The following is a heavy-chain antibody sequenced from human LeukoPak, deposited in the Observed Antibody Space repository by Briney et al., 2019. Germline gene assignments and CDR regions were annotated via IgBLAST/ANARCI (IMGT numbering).Heavy chain of an antibody. CDR3: ARMVSSSWDLDY. D-gene: IGHD6-13*01. CDR1: GFSLNTRGMC. CDR2: IDWDDDK. Sequence: SGPTLVNPPQTLTLTCTFSGFSLNTRGMCVSWIRQPPGEALEWLARIDWDDDKYYSTSLRTRLTISKDTSKNQVVLTMTNMDPVDTATYYCARMVSSSWDLDYWGQGTLVTVSS. V-gene: IGHV2-70*11. J-gene: IGHJ4*02.